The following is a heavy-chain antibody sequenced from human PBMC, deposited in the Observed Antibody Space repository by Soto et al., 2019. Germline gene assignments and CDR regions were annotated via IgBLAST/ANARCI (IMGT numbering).Heavy chain of an antibody. D-gene: IGHD2-21*02. CDR3: VRAACGTDCPPYSLDY. J-gene: IGHJ4*02. CDR1: GFTFGAYG. Sequence: PGGSLRLSCTTSGFTFGAYGMSWVRQAPGKGLEWVGFIRSKAYSRTTEYAASVRGRFTISRDDSKSIAYLQMNSLKTEDTGVYYCVRAACGTDCPPYSLDYWGQGTLVTVSS. V-gene: IGHV3-49*04. CDR2: IRSKAYSRTT.